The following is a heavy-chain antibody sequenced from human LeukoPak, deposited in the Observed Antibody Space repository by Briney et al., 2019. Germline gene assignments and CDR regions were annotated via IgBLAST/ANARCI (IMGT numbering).Heavy chain of an antibody. CDR2: IWYGGSNK. CDR3: AREVVSLGELSLPDY. J-gene: IGHJ4*02. CDR1: GFTFSSYG. D-gene: IGHD3-16*02. V-gene: IGHV3-33*01. Sequence: GRSLRLSCAASGFTFSSYGMHWVRQAPGKGLEWVAVIWYGGSNKYYADSVKGRFTISRDNSKNTLYLQMNSLRAEDTAVYYCAREVVSLGELSLPDYWGQGTLVTVSS.